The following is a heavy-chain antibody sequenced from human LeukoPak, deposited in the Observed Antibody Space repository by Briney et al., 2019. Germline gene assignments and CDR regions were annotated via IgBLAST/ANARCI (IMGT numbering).Heavy chain of an antibody. J-gene: IGHJ6*03. CDR2: INHRGST. CDR3: ARHGPPRAGWGRKYYYMDV. D-gene: IGHD3-16*01. CDR1: GGSISSTIYY. Sequence: SETLSLTCTVSGGSISSTIYYWGWIRQPPGKGLEWIGEINHRGSTNYNPSLKSRVTISVDTSKNQFSLKLSSVTAADTAVYYCARHGPPRAGWGRKYYYMDVWGKGTTVTISS. V-gene: IGHV4-39*01.